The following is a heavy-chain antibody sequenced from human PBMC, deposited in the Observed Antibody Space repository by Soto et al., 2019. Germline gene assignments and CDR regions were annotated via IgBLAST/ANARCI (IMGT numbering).Heavy chain of an antibody. CDR1: GFTVSSNY. Sequence: EVQLVETGGGLIQPGGSLRLPCAASGFTVSSNYMSWVRQAPGKGLEWVSVIYSGGSTYYADSVKGRFTISRDNSKNTLYLQMNSLSAEDTAVYYCARGPQEMATSPGIHDYWGQGTLVTVSS. CDR2: IYSGGST. V-gene: IGHV3-53*02. D-gene: IGHD5-12*01. CDR3: ARGPQEMATSPGIHDY. J-gene: IGHJ4*02.